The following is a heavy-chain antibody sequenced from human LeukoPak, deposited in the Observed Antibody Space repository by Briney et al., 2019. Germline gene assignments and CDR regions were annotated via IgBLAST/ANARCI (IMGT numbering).Heavy chain of an antibody. J-gene: IGHJ4*02. V-gene: IGHV4-38-2*02. D-gene: IGHD5-12*01. CDR1: DYSIRSGFY. CDR2: VYHSGDT. CDR3: AREIGATIPKFDY. Sequence: SETLSLTCTVSDYSIRSGFYWGWVRQPPGKGLEWIGTVYHSGDTYYNPSLKSRVTISVDTSKNQFSLKLSSVTAADTAVYYCAREIGATIPKFDYWGQGTLVTVSS.